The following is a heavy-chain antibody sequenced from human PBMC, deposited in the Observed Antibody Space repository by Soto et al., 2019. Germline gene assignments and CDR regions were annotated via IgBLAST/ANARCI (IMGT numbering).Heavy chain of an antibody. CDR1: GYTFTSYG. Sequence: ASVKVSCKASGYTFTSYGISWVRQAPGQGLEWMGWISAYNGNTNYAQKLQGRVTMTTDTSTSTAYMELRSLRSDDTAVYYCARATHNWNQNWFDPWGQGTLVTVSS. D-gene: IGHD1-20*01. J-gene: IGHJ5*02. CDR3: ARATHNWNQNWFDP. V-gene: IGHV1-18*01. CDR2: ISAYNGNT.